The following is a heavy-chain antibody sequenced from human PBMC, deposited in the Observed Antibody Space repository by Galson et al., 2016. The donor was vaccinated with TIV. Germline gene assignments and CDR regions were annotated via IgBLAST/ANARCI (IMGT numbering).Heavy chain of an antibody. CDR1: GYGFSHYW. V-gene: IGHV5-51*03. CDR2: IYPGDSTV. J-gene: IGHJ4*02. CDR3: ARERDSGYAYYFDF. D-gene: IGHD6-25*01. Sequence: QSGAEVKKPGESLRISCQASGYGFSHYWVAWVRQLPGKGLEWMGIIYPGDSTVRDSPSFQGQVTISADKSISTAYLQWNSLKASDSAIYYCARERDSGYAYYFDFWGQGTLVTVSS.